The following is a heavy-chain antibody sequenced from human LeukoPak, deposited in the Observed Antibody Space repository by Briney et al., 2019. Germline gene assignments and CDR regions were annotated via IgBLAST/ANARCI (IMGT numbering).Heavy chain of an antibody. Sequence: GGSLRLSCAASGFTVSSNYMSWVRQAPGKGLEWVSVIYIGGSTYNADSVKGRFTISRDNSKNTLYLQMNNLRAEDTAVYYCARGAVAAAGKRGAFDYWGQGTLVTVSS. V-gene: IGHV3-66*01. J-gene: IGHJ4*02. CDR1: GFTVSSNY. D-gene: IGHD6-13*01. CDR3: ARGAVAAAGKRGAFDY. CDR2: IYIGGST.